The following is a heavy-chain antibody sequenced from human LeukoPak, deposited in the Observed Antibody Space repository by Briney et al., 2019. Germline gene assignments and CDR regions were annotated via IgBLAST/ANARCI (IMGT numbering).Heavy chain of an antibody. CDR3: AKRGVVIRVILVGFHKEAYYFDS. D-gene: IGHD3-22*01. CDR2: ITGSGGST. V-gene: IGHV3-23*01. CDR1: EIALSNYG. J-gene: IGHJ4*02. Sequence: PGGSLRLSCAVSEIALSNYGMSWVRQAPGKGLEWVAGITGSGGSTNYADSVKGRFTISRDNPKNTLYLQMNSLRAEDTAVYFCAKRGVVIRVILVGFHKEAYYFDSWGQGALVTVSS.